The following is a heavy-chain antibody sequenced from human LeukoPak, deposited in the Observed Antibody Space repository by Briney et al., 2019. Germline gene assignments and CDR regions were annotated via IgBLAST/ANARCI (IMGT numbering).Heavy chain of an antibody. J-gene: IGHJ4*02. V-gene: IGHV4-38-2*01. D-gene: IGHD3-22*01. CDR2: ISHSGST. CDR1: GYSLSSDYY. CDR3: ARNITMIVFDY. Sequence: PSETLSLTCAVSGYSLSSDYYWGWIRQPPGKGLEWIGSISHSGSTYYNPSLKSRVTISVDTSKNHFSLKLSSVTAADTAVYYCARNITMIVFDYWGQGTLVTVSS.